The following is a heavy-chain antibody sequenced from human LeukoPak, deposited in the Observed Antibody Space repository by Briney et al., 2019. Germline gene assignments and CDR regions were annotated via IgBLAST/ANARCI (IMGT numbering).Heavy chain of an antibody. CDR3: AKGHIVVVPSTRYFDY. Sequence: GGSLRLSCAASGFTFSSDAMSWVRQAPGKGLEWVSVISDSGGSTLYADSVKGRFTISRDNSKNTLYLQMNSLRAEDTAVYYCAKGHIVVVPSTRYFDYWGQGTLVTVSS. D-gene: IGHD2-2*01. J-gene: IGHJ4*02. CDR2: ISDSGGST. CDR1: GFTFSSDA. V-gene: IGHV3-23*01.